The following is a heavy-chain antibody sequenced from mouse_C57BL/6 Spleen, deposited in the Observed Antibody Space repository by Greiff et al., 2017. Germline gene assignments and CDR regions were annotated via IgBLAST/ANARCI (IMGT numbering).Heavy chain of an antibody. CDR3: ARERGSSGPYYAMDY. J-gene: IGHJ4*01. V-gene: IGHV1-81*01. CDR1: GYTFTSYG. Sequence: QVQLQQSGAELARPGASVKLSCKASGYTFTSYGISWVKQRTGQGLEWIGEIYPRSGNTYYNEKFKGKATLTADKSSSTAYMELRSLTSEDSAVYVCARERGSSGPYYAMDYWGQGTSVTVSS. D-gene: IGHD3-2*02. CDR2: IYPRSGNT.